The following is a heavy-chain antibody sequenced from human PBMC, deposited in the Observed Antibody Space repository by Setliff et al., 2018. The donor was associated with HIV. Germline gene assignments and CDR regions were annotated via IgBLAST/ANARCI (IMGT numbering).Heavy chain of an antibody. V-gene: IGHV4-34*01. D-gene: IGHD4-4*01. CDR2: INQDGNI. J-gene: IGHJ4*02. CDR1: GGSFGDNY. Sequence: SETLSLTCAVYGGSFGDNYWNWIRQPPGKGLEWIGEINQDGNINYNPSLKSRVIMSLDTSKNQFSLKLNSVTAADTAMYYCARDPTTGVDYWGQGTLVTVSS. CDR3: ARDPTTGVDY.